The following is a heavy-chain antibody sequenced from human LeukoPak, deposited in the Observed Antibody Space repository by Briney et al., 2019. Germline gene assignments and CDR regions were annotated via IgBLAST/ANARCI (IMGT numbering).Heavy chain of an antibody. Sequence: ASVKVSCKASGYTFTGYYMHWMRQAPGQGLEWMGWINPNSGGTNYAQKFQGRVTMTRDTSISTAYMELSRLRSDDTAVYYCARGSGYNYVWGSYRPLGYWGQGTLVTVSS. CDR2: INPNSGGT. D-gene: IGHD3-16*02. CDR1: GYTFTGYY. V-gene: IGHV1-2*02. CDR3: ARGSGYNYVWGSYRPLGY. J-gene: IGHJ4*02.